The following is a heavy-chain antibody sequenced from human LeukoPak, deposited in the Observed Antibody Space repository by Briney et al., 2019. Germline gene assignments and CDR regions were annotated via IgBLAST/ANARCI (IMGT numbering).Heavy chain of an antibody. V-gene: IGHV3-48*03. CDR1: GFTFRSYE. Sequence: GGCLRLSCAASGFTFRSYEMNWVRQAPGKGLEWVSYITSSGNTIYYADSVKGRFTISRDNAKNSLYLQMNSLRAEDTAVYYCARANYYDISGYDYWGQGTLVTVSS. CDR3: ARANYYDISGYDY. J-gene: IGHJ4*02. CDR2: ITSSGNTI. D-gene: IGHD3-22*01.